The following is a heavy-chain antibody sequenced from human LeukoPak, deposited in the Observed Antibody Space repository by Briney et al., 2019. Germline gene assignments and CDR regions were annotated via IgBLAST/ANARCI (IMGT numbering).Heavy chain of an antibody. V-gene: IGHV3-49*04. CDR3: TKARRWYFYSSGNYKTPYYYMDV. Sequence: GGSLRLSCAASGFTFSSYGMSWVRQAPGKGLEWVGVIRSKVYSGATEYAASVKGRFTISRDDSKSIAYLQMNSLKTEDTAVYYCTKARRWYFYSSGNYKTPYYYMDVWGKGTTVTISS. D-gene: IGHD3-10*01. CDR1: GFTFSSYG. J-gene: IGHJ6*03. CDR2: IRSKVYSGAT.